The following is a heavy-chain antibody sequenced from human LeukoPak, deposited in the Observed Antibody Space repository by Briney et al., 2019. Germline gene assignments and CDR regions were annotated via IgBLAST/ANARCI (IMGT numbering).Heavy chain of an antibody. Sequence: SETLSLTCTVSGGSISSYYWSWIRQPAGKGLEWIGRIYNSGSTNYDPSLKSRVTMSVDTSKNQFSLKLSSVTAADTAVYYCARSKAYYDSSGYANDCWGQGTLVTVSS. CDR3: ARSKAYYDSSGYANDC. CDR1: GGSISSYY. J-gene: IGHJ4*02. CDR2: IYNSGST. V-gene: IGHV4-4*07. D-gene: IGHD3-22*01.